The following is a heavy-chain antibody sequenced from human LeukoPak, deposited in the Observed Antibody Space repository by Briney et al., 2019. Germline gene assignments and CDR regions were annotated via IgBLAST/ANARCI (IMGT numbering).Heavy chain of an antibody. D-gene: IGHD3-3*01. CDR2: ISSSSSYI. J-gene: IGHJ4*02. CDR3: ARAVGYDFWSGRGFDY. V-gene: IGHV3-21*01. Sequence: GGSLRLSCAASGFTFSSYSMNWVRQAPGKGLEWVSSISSSSSYIYYADSVKGRFTISRDNAKNSLYLQMNSLRAEDTAVYYCARAVGYDFWSGRGFDYWGQGTLVTVSS. CDR1: GFTFSSYS.